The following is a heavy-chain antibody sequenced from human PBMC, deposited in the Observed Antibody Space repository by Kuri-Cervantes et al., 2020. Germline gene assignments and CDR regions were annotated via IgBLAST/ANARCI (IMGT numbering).Heavy chain of an antibody. V-gene: IGHV4-31*03. Sequence: SETLSLTCTVSGGSISSGGYYWSWIRQHPGKGLEWIGYIYYSGSTYYNPSLKSRVTISLDTSQNQFSLMLNSVTAADMAVYYCARVTDVVMAADYWGQGTLVTVSS. CDR3: ARVTDVVMAADY. D-gene: IGHD3-16*01. CDR2: IYYSGST. J-gene: IGHJ4*02. CDR1: GGSISSGGYY.